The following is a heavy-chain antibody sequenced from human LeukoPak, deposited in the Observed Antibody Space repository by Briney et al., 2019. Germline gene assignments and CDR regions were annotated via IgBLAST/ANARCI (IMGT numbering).Heavy chain of an antibody. D-gene: IGHD3-3*01. Sequence: SETLSLTCTVSGGSISSYYWHWIRQPPGKGLEWIGYIYYSGSSNYNPSLKSRITISVDTFNNRFSLNLSSVTAADTAVYYCASSYYTSGYFEYWGQGTPVTVSS. J-gene: IGHJ4*02. V-gene: IGHV4-59*01. CDR3: ASSYYTSGYFEY. CDR2: IYYSGSS. CDR1: GGSISSYY.